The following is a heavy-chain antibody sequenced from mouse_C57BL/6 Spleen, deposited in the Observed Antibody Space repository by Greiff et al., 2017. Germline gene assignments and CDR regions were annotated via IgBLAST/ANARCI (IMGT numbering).Heavy chain of an antibody. V-gene: IGHV1-55*01. D-gene: IGHD3-2*02. CDR2: IYPGSGST. CDR3: ARSGLDSSGYAAY. J-gene: IGHJ3*01. Sequence: QVQLQQSGAELVKPGASVKMSCKASGYTFTSYWITWVKQRPGQGLEWIGDIYPGSGSTNYNEKFKSKATLTVDTSSSTAYMQLSSLTSEDSAVYYCARSGLDSSGYAAYWGQGTLVTVSA. CDR1: GYTFTSYW.